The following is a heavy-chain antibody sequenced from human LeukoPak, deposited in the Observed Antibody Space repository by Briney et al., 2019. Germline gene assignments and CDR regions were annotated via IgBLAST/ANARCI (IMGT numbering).Heavy chain of an antibody. CDR2: VWYDGSNI. D-gene: IGHD1-26*01. CDR1: GFTFRSAG. J-gene: IGHJ4*02. Sequence: GGSLRLSCAASGFTFRSAGMHWVRQAPGEGLGWVAVVWYDGSNIHYVDSVKGRFTISRDNSKSTLYLQMNSLTAEDTAVYYCARGGYSGTYYFDHWGQGTLVTVSS. V-gene: IGHV3-33*01. CDR3: ARGGYSGTYYFDH.